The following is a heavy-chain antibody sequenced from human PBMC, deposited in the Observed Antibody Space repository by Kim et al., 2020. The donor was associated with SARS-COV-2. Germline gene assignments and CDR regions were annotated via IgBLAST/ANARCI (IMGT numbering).Heavy chain of an antibody. J-gene: IGHJ4*02. CDR2: A. Sequence: ASDAQKFQGRVTTTADESTSTAYMERSSLRSEDTAVYYCARVGPLGNFDYWGQGTLVTVSS. D-gene: IGHD3-10*01. CDR3: ARVGPLGNFDY. V-gene: IGHV1-69*01.